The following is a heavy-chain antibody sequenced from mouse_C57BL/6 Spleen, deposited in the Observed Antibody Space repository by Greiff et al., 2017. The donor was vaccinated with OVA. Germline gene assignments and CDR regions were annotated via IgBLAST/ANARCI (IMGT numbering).Heavy chain of an antibody. CDR2: INPYNGDT. CDR3: ARGYYGFMDY. V-gene: IGHV1-20*01. D-gene: IGHD1-1*01. J-gene: IGHJ4*01. CDR1: GYSFTGYF. Sequence: EVKLQESGPELVKPGDSVKISCKASGYSFTGYFMNWVMQSHGKSLEWIGRINPYNGDTFYNQKFKGKATLTVDKSSSTAHMELRSLTSEDSAVYYCARGYYGFMDYWGQGTSVTVSS.